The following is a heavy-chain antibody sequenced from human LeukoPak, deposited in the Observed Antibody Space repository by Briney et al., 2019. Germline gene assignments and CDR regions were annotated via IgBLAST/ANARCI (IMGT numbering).Heavy chain of an antibody. CDR2: IWYDGSNK. V-gene: IGHV3-33*01. CDR1: GFIFSSHG. J-gene: IGHJ6*02. D-gene: IGHD1-1*01. Sequence: GGSLRLSCAASGFIFSSHGMRWVRQAPGKGLEWVAVIWYDGSNKYYADSVKGRFTISRDNSKNTLYLQMNSLRGEDTAVYYCARGTGNYYYDMDVWGQGTTVTVSS. CDR3: ARGTGNYYYDMDV.